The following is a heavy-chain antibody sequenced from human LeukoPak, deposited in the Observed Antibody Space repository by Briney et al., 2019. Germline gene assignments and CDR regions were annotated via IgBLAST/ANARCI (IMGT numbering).Heavy chain of an antibody. CDR2: INSDASDT. Sequence: GGSLRLSWAASGFTFSRHWMHWVRQAPGKGLVWISRINSDASDTNYADFVKGRFTISRDNAKNSLYLQMSNLRAEDTAVYFCARGGGLDVWGQGATVTVSS. CDR3: ARGGGLDV. V-gene: IGHV3-74*01. CDR1: GFTFSRHW. J-gene: IGHJ6*02. D-gene: IGHD3-16*01.